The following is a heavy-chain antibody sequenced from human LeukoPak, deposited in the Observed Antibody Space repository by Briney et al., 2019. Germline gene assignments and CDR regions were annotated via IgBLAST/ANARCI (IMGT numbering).Heavy chain of an antibody. Sequence: SVKVSCKASGYTFTSYGISWVRQAPGQGLEWMGRIIPIFGTANYAQKFQGRVTITTDEFTSTAYMELSSLRSEDTAVYYCARERSSGWPTDYWGQGTLVTVSS. CDR3: ARERSSGWPTDY. CDR1: GYTFTSYG. J-gene: IGHJ4*02. D-gene: IGHD6-19*01. V-gene: IGHV1-69*05. CDR2: IIPIFGTA.